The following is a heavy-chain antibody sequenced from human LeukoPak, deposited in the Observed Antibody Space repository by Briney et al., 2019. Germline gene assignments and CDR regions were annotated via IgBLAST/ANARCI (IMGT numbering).Heavy chain of an antibody. J-gene: IGHJ4*02. CDR1: GYSISSGYL. V-gene: IGHV4-61*05. CDR2: IYYSGST. Sequence: SETLSLTCTVSGYSISSGYLWGWIRQPPGKGLEWIGYIYYSGSTNYNPSLKSRVTISVDTSKNQFSLKLSSVTAADTAVYYCARGGSSWYRNLGYWGQGTLVTVSS. D-gene: IGHD6-13*01. CDR3: ARGGSSWYRNLGY.